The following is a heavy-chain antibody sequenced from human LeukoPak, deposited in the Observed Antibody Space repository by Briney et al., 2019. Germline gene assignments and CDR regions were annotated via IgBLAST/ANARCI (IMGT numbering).Heavy chain of an antibody. CDR3: ATQRVTMVRGVILFDY. J-gene: IGHJ4*02. V-gene: IGHV1-24*01. Sequence: ASVKLSCKVSGYTLTELSMHWVRQAPGKGLEWMGGFDPEDGETIYAQKFQGRVTMTEDTSTDTAYMELSSLRSEDTAVYYCATQRVTMVRGVILFDYWGQGTLVTVSS. D-gene: IGHD3-10*01. CDR2: FDPEDGET. CDR1: GYTLTELS.